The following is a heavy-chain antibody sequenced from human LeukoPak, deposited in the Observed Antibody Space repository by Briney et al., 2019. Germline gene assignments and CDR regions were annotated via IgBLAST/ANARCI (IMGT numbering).Heavy chain of an antibody. V-gene: IGHV3-23*01. Sequence: GGSLRLSCAASGFTFSSYAMSWVRQAPGKGLEWVSAISGSGGSTYYADSVKGRFTISRDNAKNSLYLQMNSLRAEDTAVYFCARGPGGYYYWGQGTLVTVSS. CDR2: ISGSGGST. J-gene: IGHJ4*02. CDR3: ARGPGGYYY. CDR1: GFTFSSYA. D-gene: IGHD3-16*01.